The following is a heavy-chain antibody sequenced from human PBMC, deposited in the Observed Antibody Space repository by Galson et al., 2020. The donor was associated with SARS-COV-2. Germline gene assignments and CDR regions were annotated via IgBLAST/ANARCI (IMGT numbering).Heavy chain of an antibody. Sequence: SGPTLVKPTQTLTLTCTFSGFSLTTSGMGVTWIRQPPGKALEWLALIDWDNDKYYSTSLKTGLTISGDTSKNQVFLTMTNMDPADTATYYCARMADGYGGYDYGSSPFDYWGQGTLVTVSS. V-gene: IGHV2-70*01. D-gene: IGHD5-12*01. CDR1: GFSLTTSGMG. CDR3: ARMADGYGGYDYGSSPFDY. CDR2: IDWDNDK. J-gene: IGHJ4*02.